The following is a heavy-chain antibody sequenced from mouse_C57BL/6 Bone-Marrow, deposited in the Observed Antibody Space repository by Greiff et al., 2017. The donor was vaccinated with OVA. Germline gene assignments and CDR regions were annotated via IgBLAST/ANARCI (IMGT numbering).Heavy chain of an antibody. Sequence: VQLQQSGAELVRPGSSVKMSCKTSGYTFTSYGINWVKQRPGQGLEWIGSIYIGNGYTEYNEKFKGKATLTSDTSSSTAYMQLSSLTSEDSAIYFCASPIYYDYDRAWFAYWGQGTLVTVSA. V-gene: IGHV1-58*01. J-gene: IGHJ3*01. D-gene: IGHD2-4*01. CDR1: GYTFTSYG. CDR3: ASPIYYDYDRAWFAY. CDR2: IYIGNGYT.